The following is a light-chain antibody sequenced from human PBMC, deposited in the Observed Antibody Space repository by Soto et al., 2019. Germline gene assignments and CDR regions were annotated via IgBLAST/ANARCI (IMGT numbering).Light chain of an antibody. CDR1: SSDVGGYNY. Sequence: QSVLTQPASVSGSPGQSITISCTGTSSDVGGYNYVSWHQHHPGKAPKLMIYEVTNRPSGVSNRFSGSKSGNTASLTISGLQAEDEADYYCSSYSGTFFVVFGGGTKLTVL. J-gene: IGLJ2*01. CDR2: EVT. V-gene: IGLV2-14*01. CDR3: SSYSGTFFVV.